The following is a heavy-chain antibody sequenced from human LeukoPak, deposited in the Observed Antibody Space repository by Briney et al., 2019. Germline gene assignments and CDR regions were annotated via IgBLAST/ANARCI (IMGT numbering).Heavy chain of an antibody. Sequence: PGGSLRLSCAASGFTFSSYAMSWVRQAPGKGLEWVSAISGSGGSTYYADSVKGRFTISRDNSKNTLYLQMNSLTAEDTAVYYCAKGSDFWSGYFGYWGQGTLVTVSS. D-gene: IGHD3-3*01. V-gene: IGHV3-23*01. CDR1: GFTFSSYA. CDR2: ISGSGGST. J-gene: IGHJ4*02. CDR3: AKGSDFWSGYFGY.